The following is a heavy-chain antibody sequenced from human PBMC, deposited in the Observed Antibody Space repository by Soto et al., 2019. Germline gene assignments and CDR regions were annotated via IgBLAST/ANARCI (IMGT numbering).Heavy chain of an antibody. CDR2: MNPNSGNT. V-gene: IGHV1-8*01. CDR1: GYTFTSYD. J-gene: IGHJ6*03. CDR3: ARDYSSSWGYYYYYYMDV. D-gene: IGHD6-13*01. Sequence: ASVKVSCKASGYTFTSYDINWVRQATGQGLEWMGWMNPNSGNTGYAQKFQGRVTMTRNTSISAAYMELSSLRSEDTAVYYCARDYSSSWGYYYYYYMDVWGKGTTVTV.